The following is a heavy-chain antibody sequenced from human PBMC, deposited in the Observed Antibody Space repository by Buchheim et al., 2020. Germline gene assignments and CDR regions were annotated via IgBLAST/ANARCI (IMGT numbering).Heavy chain of an antibody. CDR1: GFTFSSYS. D-gene: IGHD2-8*01. Sequence: EVQLVESGGGLVKPGGSLRLSCAASGFTFSSYSMNWVRQAPGKGLEWVSSISSSSSYIYYADSVKGRFTFSRDNAKNSLYLQMNSLRAEDTAVYYCARDHCTNGVCYTRYYYYGMDVWGQGTT. J-gene: IGHJ6*02. V-gene: IGHV3-21*01. CDR2: ISSSSSYI. CDR3: ARDHCTNGVCYTRYYYYGMDV.